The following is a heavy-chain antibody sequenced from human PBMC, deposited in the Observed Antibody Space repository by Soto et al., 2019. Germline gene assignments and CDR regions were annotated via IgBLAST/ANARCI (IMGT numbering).Heavy chain of an antibody. CDR3: AKDPRYWAMTQGY. Sequence: PGGSLRLSCAASGFTFSSYGMHWVRQAPGKGLEWVAVISYDGSNKYYAGSVKGRFTISRDNSKNTLYLQMNSLRAEDTAVYYCAKDPRYWAMTQGYWGQGTLVTVSS. CDR1: GFTFSSYG. V-gene: IGHV3-30*18. J-gene: IGHJ4*02. CDR2: ISYDGSNK. D-gene: IGHD2-8*02.